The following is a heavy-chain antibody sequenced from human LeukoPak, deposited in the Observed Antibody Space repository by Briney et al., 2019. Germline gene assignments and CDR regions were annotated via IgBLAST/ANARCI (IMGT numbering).Heavy chain of an antibody. V-gene: IGHV4-59*01. CDR2: IYYSGST. CDR1: GGSISSYY. CDR3: ARNRGVCSGGSCYSYWFDP. Sequence: PSETLSLTCTVSGGSISSYYWSWIRQPPGKGPEWVGYIYYSGSTNYNPSLKSRVTISVDTSKNQFSLKLSSVTAADTAVYYCARNRGVCSGGSCYSYWFDPWGQGTLVTVSS. D-gene: IGHD2-15*01. J-gene: IGHJ5*02.